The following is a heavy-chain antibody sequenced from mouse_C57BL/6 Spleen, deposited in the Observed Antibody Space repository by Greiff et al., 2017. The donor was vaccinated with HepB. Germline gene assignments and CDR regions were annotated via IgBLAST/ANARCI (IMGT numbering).Heavy chain of an antibody. CDR3: KRTKDDYEDDY. CDR1: GYTFTVYD. J-gene: IGHJ2*01. D-gene: IGHD2-4*01. Sequence: VQLQQPGAELVRPGASVTLSCTASGYTFTVYDLHWVKQTPVHGLAWIGAIDPETGGTAYNQKFKGKAILTADKSSRTAYMELRSLTSKDAAVYYCKRTKDDYEDDYWGQGTTLTVSS. V-gene: IGHV1-15*01. CDR2: IDPETGGT.